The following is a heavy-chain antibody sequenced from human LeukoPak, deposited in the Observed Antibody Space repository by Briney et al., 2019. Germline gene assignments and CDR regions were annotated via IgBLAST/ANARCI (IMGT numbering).Heavy chain of an antibody. CDR3: ARATMITFGGVIVMKY. CDR2: INPNSGGT. D-gene: IGHD3-16*02. V-gene: IGHV1-2*02. J-gene: IGHJ4*02. CDR1: GYTFTGYY. Sequence: ASVKVSCKASGYTFTGYYMHWVRQAPGQGLEWMGWINPNSGGTNYAQKFQGRVTMTRDTSISTAYMELSRLRSDDTAVYYCARATMITFGGVIVMKYWGQGTLVTVPS.